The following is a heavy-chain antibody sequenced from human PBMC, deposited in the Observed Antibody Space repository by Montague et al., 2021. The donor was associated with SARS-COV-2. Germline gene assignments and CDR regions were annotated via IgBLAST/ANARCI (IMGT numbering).Heavy chain of an antibody. CDR3: ARRGSSVWGVTVSAELDY. CDR2: ISYSGST. V-gene: IGHV4-59*12. CDR1: GGSISGYY. J-gene: IGHJ4*02. D-gene: IGHD3-10*01. Sequence: SETLSLTCTVSGGSISGYYWSWIRQPPGRGLQWIGYISYSGSTNYNPSLKSRVTISVDTSKNHFSLKLSSVTAADTAVYYCARRGSSVWGVTVSAELDYWGQGILVIVSS.